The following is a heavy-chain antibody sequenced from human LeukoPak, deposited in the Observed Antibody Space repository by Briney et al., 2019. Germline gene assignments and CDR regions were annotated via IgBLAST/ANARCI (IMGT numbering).Heavy chain of an antibody. Sequence: SETLSLTCTVSGGSISSGDYYWSWIRQPPGKGLEWIGYIYYSGSTYYNPSLKSRVTISVDTSKNQFSLKLSSVTAADTAVYYYAGETLGASDNWFDPWGQGTLVTVSS. CDR3: AGETLGASDNWFDP. V-gene: IGHV4-30-4*01. D-gene: IGHD1-26*01. J-gene: IGHJ5*02. CDR1: GGSISSGDYY. CDR2: IYYSGST.